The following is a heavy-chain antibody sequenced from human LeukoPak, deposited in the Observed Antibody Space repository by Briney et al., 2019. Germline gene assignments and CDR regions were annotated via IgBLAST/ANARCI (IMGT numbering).Heavy chain of an antibody. CDR1: GYSFTSYW. CDR3: ARVISGSYSPFDY. J-gene: IGHJ4*02. Sequence: KVSCKASGYSFTSYWIGWVRQMPGKGLEWMGIIYPGDSDTRYSPSFQGQVTISADKSISTAYLQWSSLKASDTAMYYCARVISGSYSPFDYWGQGTLVTVSS. CDR2: IYPGDSDT. D-gene: IGHD1-26*01. V-gene: IGHV5-51*01.